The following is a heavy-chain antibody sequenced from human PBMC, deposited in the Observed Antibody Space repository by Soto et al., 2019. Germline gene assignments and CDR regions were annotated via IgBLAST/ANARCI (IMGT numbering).Heavy chain of an antibody. CDR2: IYYSGST. Sequence: PXETLSLTCTVSGCSISSGGYYWSWIRQHPGKGLEWIGYIYYSGSTYYNPSLKSRVTISVDTSKNQFSLKLSSVTAADTAVYYCARALLTDGMDVWGQGTTVTVSS. CDR1: GCSISSGGYY. J-gene: IGHJ6*02. CDR3: ARALLTDGMDV. V-gene: IGHV4-31*03.